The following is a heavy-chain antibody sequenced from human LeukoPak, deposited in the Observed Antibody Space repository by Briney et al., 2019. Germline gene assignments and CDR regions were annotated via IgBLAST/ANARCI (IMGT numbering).Heavy chain of an antibody. J-gene: IGHJ4*02. Sequence: GRSLRLSRAASGFTFRRYAMHWVRQAPGKGLEWVAVISFDGNQKNYADSVRGRFTISRDSSKSTLYLQMNSLRVEDTAIYYCARDESLDNWGQGTLVTVSS. CDR2: ISFDGNQK. CDR1: GFTFRRYA. V-gene: IGHV3-30*01. CDR3: ARDESLDN.